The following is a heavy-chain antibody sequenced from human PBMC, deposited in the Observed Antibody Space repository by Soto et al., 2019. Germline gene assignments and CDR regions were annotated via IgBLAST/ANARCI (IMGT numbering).Heavy chain of an antibody. CDR3: ARAWAVAGTDYYYYGMDV. Sequence: GASVEASSKASGYTFTGYYLHWVRHANGQGLEWMGWINPNSGGTNYAQKFQGWVTMTRDTSISTAYMELSRLRSDDTAVYYCARAWAVAGTDYYYYGMDVWGQGTTVTVSS. V-gene: IGHV1-2*04. CDR1: GYTFTGYY. CDR2: INPNSGGT. D-gene: IGHD6-19*01. J-gene: IGHJ6*02.